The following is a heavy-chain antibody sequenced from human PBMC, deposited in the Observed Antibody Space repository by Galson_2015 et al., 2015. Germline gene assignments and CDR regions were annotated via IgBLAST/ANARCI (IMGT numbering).Heavy chain of an antibody. J-gene: IGHJ4*02. CDR2: TFYRSKWYN. V-gene: IGHV6-1*01. Sequence: AISGDRVSRNSATWNWIRQSPSRGLAWLGRTFYRSKWYNDYAVSVKSRMTVNPDTSKNQFSLQLNSVTPDDTAIYYCARRAYGSGSPWVWGQGTLVTVSS. D-gene: IGHD3-10*01. CDR3: ARRAYGSGSPWV. CDR1: GDRVSRNSAT.